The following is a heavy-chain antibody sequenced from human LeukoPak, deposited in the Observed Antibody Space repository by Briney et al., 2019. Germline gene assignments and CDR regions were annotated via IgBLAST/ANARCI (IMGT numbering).Heavy chain of an antibody. CDR1: GYTLTELS. Sequence: ASVKVSCKVSGYTLTELSMHWVRQAPGQGLEWMGWINPNSGGTNYAQKFQGRVTMTRDTSISTAYMELSRLRSDDTAVYYCATTGTTGRSAVYYYYYGMDVWGQGTTVTVSS. J-gene: IGHJ6*02. V-gene: IGHV1-2*02. CDR2: INPNSGGT. CDR3: ATTGTTGRSAVYYYYYGMDV. D-gene: IGHD1-7*01.